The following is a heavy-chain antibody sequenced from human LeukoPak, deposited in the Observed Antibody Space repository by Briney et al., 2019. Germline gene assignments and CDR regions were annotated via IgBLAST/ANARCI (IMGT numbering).Heavy chain of an antibody. CDR3: ARDQSSGGVDY. V-gene: IGHV3-13*01. CDR1: GFTFSNYD. Sequence: GGSLRLSCAASGFTFSNYDMHWVRQAAGKGLEWVSGIGTAGDTYYPASVKGRFTISRENAKNSLYLQMNSLRAEDTAVYYCARDQSSGGVDYWGQGTLVAVSS. CDR2: IGTAGDT. D-gene: IGHD3-10*01. J-gene: IGHJ4*02.